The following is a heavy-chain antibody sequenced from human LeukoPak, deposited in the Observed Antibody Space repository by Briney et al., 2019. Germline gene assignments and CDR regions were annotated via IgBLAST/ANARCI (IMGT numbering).Heavy chain of an antibody. CDR1: GGSISSSRYY. Sequence: PSETLSLTCTVSGGSISSSRYYWGWIRQPPGKGLEWIGSIYSSGSTYYNPSLKSRVTISVDTSKNQFSLKLSSVTAADTAVYYCALEGDYPKAVFDYWGQGTLVTVSS. D-gene: IGHD4-17*01. J-gene: IGHJ4*02. V-gene: IGHV4-39*01. CDR3: ALEGDYPKAVFDY. CDR2: IYSSGST.